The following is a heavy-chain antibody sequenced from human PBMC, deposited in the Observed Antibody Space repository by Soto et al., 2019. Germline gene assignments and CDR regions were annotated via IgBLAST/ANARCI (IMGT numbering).Heavy chain of an antibody. CDR3: ARKANYYYNMDV. V-gene: IGHV1-69*05. CDR1: GGTFSSYA. CDR2: INPIFGTA. Sequence: SVKVSCKASGGTFSSYAISWVRQAPGQGLEWMGWINPIFGTANYAQKFQGRVTITTDESTSTAYMELSRLRSDDTAVYYCARKANYYYNMDVWGKGTTVTVSS. J-gene: IGHJ6*03. D-gene: IGHD1-26*01.